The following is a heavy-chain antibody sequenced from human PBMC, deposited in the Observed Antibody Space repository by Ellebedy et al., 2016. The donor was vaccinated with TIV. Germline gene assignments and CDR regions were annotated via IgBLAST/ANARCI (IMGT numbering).Heavy chain of an antibody. CDR1: GLTFSSHA. V-gene: IGHV3-23*01. D-gene: IGHD3-16*01. CDR3: ASWVYEVDY. Sequence: GESLKISCAASGLTFSSHAMSWVRQAPGKGLEWVSSISGSGDNTYYADSVKGRFTISRDNTKNTLSLQMNSLRAEDTAVYYCASWVYEVDYWGQGTLVTVSS. CDR2: ISGSGDNT. J-gene: IGHJ4*02.